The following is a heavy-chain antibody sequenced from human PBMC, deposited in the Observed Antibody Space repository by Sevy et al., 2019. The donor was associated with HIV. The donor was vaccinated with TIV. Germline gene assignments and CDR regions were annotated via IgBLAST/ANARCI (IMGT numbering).Heavy chain of an antibody. CDR1: GFTFSSYG. D-gene: IGHD2-2*01. J-gene: IGHJ4*02. CDR3: AKSNCSSTSCLPDY. CDR2: ISYDGSNK. Sequence: GGSLRLSCAASGFTFSSYGMHWVRQAPGKGLEWVAVISYDGSNKYYADSVKGRFTISRDNSKNTLYLQMNSLRAEDTAVYDCAKSNCSSTSCLPDYWGQGTLVTVSS. V-gene: IGHV3-30*18.